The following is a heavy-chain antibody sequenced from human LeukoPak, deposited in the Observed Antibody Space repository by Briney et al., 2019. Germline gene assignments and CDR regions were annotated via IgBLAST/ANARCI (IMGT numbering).Heavy chain of an antibody. CDR2: FDPEDGET. D-gene: IGHD3-10*01. J-gene: IGHJ5*02. Sequence: ASVTVSCTVSGYTLTELSMHWVRQAPGKGLEWMGGFDPEDGETIYAQKFQGRVTMTEDTSTDTAYMELSSLRSEDTAVYYCATGWRLLWFAWGQGTLVTVSS. CDR1: GYTLTELS. V-gene: IGHV1-24*01. CDR3: ATGWRLLWFA.